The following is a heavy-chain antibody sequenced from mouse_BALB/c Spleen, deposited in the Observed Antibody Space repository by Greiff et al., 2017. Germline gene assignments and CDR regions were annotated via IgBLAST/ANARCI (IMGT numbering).Heavy chain of an antibody. D-gene: IGHD2-4*01. J-gene: IGHJ3*01. V-gene: IGHV2-6-7*01. CDR2: IWGDGST. Sequence: VHLVESGPGLVAPSQSLSITCTVSGFSLTGYGVNWVRQPPGKGLEWLGMIWGDGSTDYNSALKSRLSISKDNSKSQVFLKMNSLQTDDTARYYCARGIYYDYVSWFAYWGQGTLVTVSA. CDR3: ARGIYYDYVSWFAY. CDR1: GFSLTGYG.